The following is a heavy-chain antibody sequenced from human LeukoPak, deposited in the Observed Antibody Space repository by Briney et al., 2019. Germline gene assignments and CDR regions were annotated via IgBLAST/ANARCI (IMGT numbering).Heavy chain of an antibody. CDR3: AGAVAVTAKHYWYFDL. Sequence: SETLSLTCAVYGGSFSGYYWSWIRQPPGKGLEWIGEINHSGSTNYNPSLKSRVTISLDTSKNQFSLKLSSVTAADTAVYYCAGAVAVTAKHYWYFDLWGRGTLVTVSS. V-gene: IGHV4-34*01. CDR2: INHSGST. J-gene: IGHJ2*01. D-gene: IGHD2-21*02. CDR1: GGSFSGYY.